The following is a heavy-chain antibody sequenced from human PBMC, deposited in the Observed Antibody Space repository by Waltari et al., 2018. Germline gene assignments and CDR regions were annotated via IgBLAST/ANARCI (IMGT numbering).Heavy chain of an antibody. D-gene: IGHD6-13*01. CDR2: IASSLSVV. V-gene: IGHV3-48*01. J-gene: IGHJ4*02. CDR3: ARRSLPAAADY. Sequence: GKGLEWVSYIASSLSVVYYADSVKGRFIISRDNAKNSLFLQMTSLRVEDTGVYFCARRSLPAAADYWGQGTLVAVSS.